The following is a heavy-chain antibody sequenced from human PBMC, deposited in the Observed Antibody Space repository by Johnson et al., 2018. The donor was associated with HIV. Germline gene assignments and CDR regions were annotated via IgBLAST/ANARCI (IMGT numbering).Heavy chain of an antibody. Sequence: VQLVESGGGVVRPGESLRLSCAASGFTFDDYGMSWVRQVPGKGLEWVSGINWNGGTTGYADSVKGRFTISRDNSKNTLYLQMNSLRAEDTAVYYCAKDLSGIYYFGGNAFDIWGQGTMVTVSS. D-gene: IGHD1-26*01. CDR3: AKDLSGIYYFGGNAFDI. V-gene: IGHV3-20*04. CDR2: INWNGGTT. J-gene: IGHJ3*02. CDR1: GFTFDDYG.